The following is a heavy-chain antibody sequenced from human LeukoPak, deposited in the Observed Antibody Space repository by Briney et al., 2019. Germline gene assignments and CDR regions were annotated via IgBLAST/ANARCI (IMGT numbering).Heavy chain of an antibody. V-gene: IGHV3-23*01. D-gene: IGHD3-22*01. CDR3: AKSDSSGYYYFDY. CDR2: ISGSGGST. CDR1: GFTFSSYA. Sequence: GGSLRLSCAASGFTFSSYAMSWVRQAQGKGLEWVSAISGSGGSTYYADSVKGRFTISRDNSKNTLYLQMNSLRAEDTAVYYCAKSDSSGYYYFDYWGQGTLVTVSS. J-gene: IGHJ4*02.